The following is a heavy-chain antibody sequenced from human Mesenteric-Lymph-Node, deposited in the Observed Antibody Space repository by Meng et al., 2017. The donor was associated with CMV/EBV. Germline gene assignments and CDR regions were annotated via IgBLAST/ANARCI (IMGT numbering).Heavy chain of an antibody. J-gene: IGHJ4*02. Sequence: ASVKVSCKASGYTFSDHSIHWVRQAPGQGLEWIGFINPNNGGTNYAQKFQGRVTMTRDTSISSAYMELNRLTSDDTAVYYCARPRVAGTAHFDYWGQGALVTVSS. CDR3: ARPRVAGTAHFDY. CDR2: INPNNGGT. V-gene: IGHV1-2*02. D-gene: IGHD6-19*01. CDR1: GYTFSDHS.